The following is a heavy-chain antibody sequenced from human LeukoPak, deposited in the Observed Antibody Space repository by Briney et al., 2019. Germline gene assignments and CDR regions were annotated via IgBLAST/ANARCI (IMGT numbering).Heavy chain of an antibody. Sequence: PSETLSLTCAVYGGSFSGYYWSWIRQPPGKGLEWIGEINHSGSTNYNPSLKSRVTISVDTSKNQFSLKLSSVTAADTAVYYCARERIVLMVYARGYFDYWGQGTLVTVSS. J-gene: IGHJ4*02. CDR1: GGSFSGYY. D-gene: IGHD2-8*01. CDR3: ARERIVLMVYARGYFDY. V-gene: IGHV4-34*01. CDR2: INHSGST.